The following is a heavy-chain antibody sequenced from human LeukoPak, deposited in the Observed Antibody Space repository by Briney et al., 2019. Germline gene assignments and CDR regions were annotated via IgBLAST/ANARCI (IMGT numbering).Heavy chain of an antibody. Sequence: SQTLSLTCAISGDNVSSNSAAWNWIRQSPSRGLEWLGRTYYRSKWYNDYAVSVKSRITFNPDTSKNQFFLQLNSVTPEDTAMYFCARGSIAAGNVFDCWGQGALVTVSS. J-gene: IGHJ4*02. D-gene: IGHD6-25*01. CDR3: ARGSIAAGNVFDC. CDR1: GDNVSSNSAA. CDR2: TYYRSKWYN. V-gene: IGHV6-1*01.